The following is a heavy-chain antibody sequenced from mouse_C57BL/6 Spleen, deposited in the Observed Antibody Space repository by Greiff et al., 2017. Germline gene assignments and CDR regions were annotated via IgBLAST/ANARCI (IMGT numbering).Heavy chain of an antibody. CDR2: IDPSDSYT. V-gene: IGHV1-69*01. D-gene: IGHD2-14*01. CDR3: ARVPIGYYAMDY. CDR1: GYTFTSYW. J-gene: IGHJ4*01. Sequence: QVQLQQPGAELVMPGASVKLSCKASGYTFTSYWMHWVKQRPGQGLEWIGEIDPSDSYTNYNQKFKGKSTLTVDKSSSPAYMQLSSLTSEDSAVYYCARVPIGYYAMDYWGQGTSVTVSS.